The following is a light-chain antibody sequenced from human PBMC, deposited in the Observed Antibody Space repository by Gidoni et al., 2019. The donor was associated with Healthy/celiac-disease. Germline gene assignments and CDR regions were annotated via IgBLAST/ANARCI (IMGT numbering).Light chain of an antibody. CDR2: GAS. Sequence: EIVMPQSPATLSVSPGARATLSCRASQRVSSNLAWYQQKPGQAPRLLIDGASTRATGIPARCSGSGSGTEFTLTISSLQSEDFAVYYCQQYNNWFWTFGQGTKVEIK. CDR1: QRVSSN. V-gene: IGKV3-15*01. J-gene: IGKJ1*01. CDR3: QQYNNWFWT.